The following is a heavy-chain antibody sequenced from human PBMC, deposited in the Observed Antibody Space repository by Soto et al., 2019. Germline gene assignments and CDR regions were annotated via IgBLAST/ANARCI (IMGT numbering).Heavy chain of an antibody. V-gene: IGHV1-2*02. J-gene: IGHJ4*02. CDR2: INPNSGGT. CDR1: GYTFTGYY. Sequence: ASVKVSWKASGYTFTGYYMHWVRQAPGQGLEWMGWINPNSGGTKYAQKFQDRVTITRDTSITTAYMELSRLKSDDTAVYYCSSAAVTGIAGIHFSGQAPQVTVSS. D-gene: IGHD6-19*01. CDR3: SSAAVTGIAGIHF.